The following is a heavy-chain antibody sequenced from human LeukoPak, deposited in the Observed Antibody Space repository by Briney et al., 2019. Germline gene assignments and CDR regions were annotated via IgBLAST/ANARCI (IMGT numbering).Heavy chain of an antibody. J-gene: IGHJ4*02. Sequence: GSLRLSCAASGFTFSSYAMHWVRQAPGKGLEWVAVISYDGSNKYYADSVKGRFTISRDNSKNTLYLQMNSLRAEDTAVYYCARDRDYGVDYWGQGTLVTVSS. V-gene: IGHV3-30-3*01. D-gene: IGHD4-17*01. CDR2: ISYDGSNK. CDR1: GFTFSSYA. CDR3: ARDRDYGVDY.